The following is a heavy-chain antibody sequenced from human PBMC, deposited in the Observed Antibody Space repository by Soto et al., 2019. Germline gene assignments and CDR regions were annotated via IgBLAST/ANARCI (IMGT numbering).Heavy chain of an antibody. D-gene: IGHD2-2*01. CDR3: TRSAYMDV. V-gene: IGHV3-48*01. J-gene: IGHJ6*03. Sequence: GGSLRLSCAASGFTFSSYSMNWVRQAPGKGLEWVSYISSSSSTIYYADSVKGRFTISRENAKSSLYLQMNSLRAEDTAVYYATRSAYMDVWGKGTTVSVSS. CDR2: ISSSSSTI. CDR1: GFTFSSYS.